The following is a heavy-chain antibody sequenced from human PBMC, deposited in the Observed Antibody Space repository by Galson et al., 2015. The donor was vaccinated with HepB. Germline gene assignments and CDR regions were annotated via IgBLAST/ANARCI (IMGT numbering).Heavy chain of an antibody. J-gene: IGHJ4*02. CDR2: ISYYGSNK. CDR3: ARDQRSCFDY. CDR1: GFTFSTYG. V-gene: IGHV3-30*03. Sequence: SLRLSCAASGFTFSTYGMHWVRQAPGKGLEWVAVISYYGSNKYYADSVKGRFTISRDNSKNTLYLQMNSLRAEDTAVYYCARDQRSCFDYWGQGTLVTVSS. D-gene: IGHD6-13*01.